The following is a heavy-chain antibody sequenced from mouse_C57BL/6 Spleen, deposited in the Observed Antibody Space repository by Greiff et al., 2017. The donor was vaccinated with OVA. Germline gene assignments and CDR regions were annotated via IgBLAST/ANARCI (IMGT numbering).Heavy chain of an antibody. V-gene: IGHV5-9-1*02. CDR2: ISSGGDYI. CDR3: TSAGTGEYFDY. CDR1: GFTFSSYA. Sequence: EVKLMESGEGLVKPGGSLKLSCAASGFTFSSYAMSWVRQTPEKRLEWVAYISSGGDYIYYADTVKGRFTISRDNARNTLYLQMSSLKSEDTAMYYCTSAGTGEYFDYWGQGTTLTVSS. D-gene: IGHD4-1*01. J-gene: IGHJ2*01.